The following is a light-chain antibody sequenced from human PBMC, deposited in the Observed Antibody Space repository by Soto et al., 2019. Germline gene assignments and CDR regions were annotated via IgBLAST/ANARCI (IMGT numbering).Light chain of an antibody. J-gene: IGLJ2*01. CDR2: DVS. CDR1: SSDVGGYNY. Sequence: QSALTQPRSVSGSPGQSVTISCTGTSSDVGGYNYVSWFQQDPGKAPKLMIYDVSKRPSGVPDRFSGSKSGNTASLTISGLQAEDEADYYCCSYAGNYEVFGGGTKVTVL. V-gene: IGLV2-11*01. CDR3: CSYAGNYEV.